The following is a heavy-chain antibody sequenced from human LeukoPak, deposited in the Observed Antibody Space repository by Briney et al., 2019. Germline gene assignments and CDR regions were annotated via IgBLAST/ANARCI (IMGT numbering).Heavy chain of an antibody. D-gene: IGHD3-10*01. CDR3: ARDKKSGESSEIDY. J-gene: IGHJ4*02. V-gene: IGHV3-74*03. CDR1: GFTFSNYW. CDR2: INRDGSTT. Sequence: GGSLRLSCAASGFTFSNYWVHWVRQAPGKGLVWVSRINRDGSTTKYADSVKGRFTVSRDNAKNTLNLQMNSLRAEDTAVYYCARDKKSGESSEIDYWGQGTLVTVAS.